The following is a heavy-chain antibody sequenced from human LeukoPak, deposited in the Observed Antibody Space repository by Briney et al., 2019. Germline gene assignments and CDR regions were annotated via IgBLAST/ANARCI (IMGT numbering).Heavy chain of an antibody. CDR3: AKVGSGWYGVDY. J-gene: IGHJ4*02. D-gene: IGHD6-19*01. V-gene: IGHV3-30*02. CDR1: GFAFSTYG. CDR2: IRYDGGNQ. Sequence: GGSLRLSCAASGFAFSTYGMHWVRQAPGKGLEWVAFIRYDGGNQYYAESVKGRFAISRDNSKNTLYVQMNSLRAEDTAVYYCAKVGSGWYGVDYWGQGTLVTVSS.